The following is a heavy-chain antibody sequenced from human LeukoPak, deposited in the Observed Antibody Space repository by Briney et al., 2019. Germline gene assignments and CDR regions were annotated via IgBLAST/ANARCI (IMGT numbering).Heavy chain of an antibody. Sequence: SETLSLTCTVSGGSISSYYWSWIRQPPGKGLEWIGYIYYSGSTNFNSSLKGRITISVDPSKNQFSLKLSSVTAADTAVYYCARGGGWDPMDYWGQGTLVTVSS. CDR3: ARGGGWDPMDY. V-gene: IGHV4-59*01. D-gene: IGHD1-26*01. CDR2: IYYSGST. J-gene: IGHJ4*02. CDR1: GGSISSYY.